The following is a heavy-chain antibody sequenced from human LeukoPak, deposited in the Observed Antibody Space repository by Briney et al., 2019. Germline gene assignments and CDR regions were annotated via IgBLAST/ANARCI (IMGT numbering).Heavy chain of an antibody. D-gene: IGHD3-16*01. Sequence: ASVKVSCKASGHTFTSYGISWVRQAPGQGLEWMGWISAYNGNTNYAQKLQGRVTMTTDTSTSTAYMELRSLRSDDTAVYYCARDGGWFWGTDHDAFDIWGQGTMVTVSS. V-gene: IGHV1-18*01. CDR3: ARDGGWFWGTDHDAFDI. CDR1: GHTFTSYG. CDR2: ISAYNGNT. J-gene: IGHJ3*02.